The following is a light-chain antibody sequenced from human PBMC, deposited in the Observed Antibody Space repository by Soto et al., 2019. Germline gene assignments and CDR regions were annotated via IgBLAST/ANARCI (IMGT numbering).Light chain of an antibody. CDR2: LNSDGSH. CDR1: SSHSSYT. CDR3: QTWGTGFRV. Sequence: QSVLTQSPSASASLGASVKLTCTLSSSHSSYTIAWHQQQPGKGPRFLMILNSDGSHSKGDGIPDRFSGSSSGAERSLTISSLQSEDEADYYCQTWGTGFRVFGGGTKLTVL. V-gene: IGLV4-69*01. J-gene: IGLJ2*01.